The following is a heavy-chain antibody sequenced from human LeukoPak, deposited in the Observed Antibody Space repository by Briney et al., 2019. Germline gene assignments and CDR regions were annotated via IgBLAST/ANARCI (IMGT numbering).Heavy chain of an antibody. V-gene: IGHV4-61*01. D-gene: IGHD3-10*01. CDR3: ARDHFGSLDS. CDR2: DYCGGNT. CDR1: GFSVTTDSYC. Sequence: SETLSLTCTGSGFSVTTDSYCWGWIRQPPGKGLEWIGYDYCGGNTNYDPSLKRRVTISVDTSKNQFSLTLTSVTAADTAVYFCARDHFGSLDSWGQGILVTVSS. J-gene: IGHJ4*02.